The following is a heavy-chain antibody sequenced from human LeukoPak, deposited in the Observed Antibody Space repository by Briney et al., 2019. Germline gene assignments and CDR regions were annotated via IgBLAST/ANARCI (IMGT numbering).Heavy chain of an antibody. CDR2: ISSSSSYI. V-gene: IGHV3-21*04. D-gene: IGHD6-13*01. CDR1: GFTFSSYS. Sequence: GGSLRLSCAASGFTFSSYSMNWVRQAPGKGLEWVSSISSSSSYIYYADSVKGRFTISRDNAKNSLYLQMNSLRAEDTAVYYCAKDRLGSSWFFDYWGQGTLVTVSS. J-gene: IGHJ4*02. CDR3: AKDRLGSSWFFDY.